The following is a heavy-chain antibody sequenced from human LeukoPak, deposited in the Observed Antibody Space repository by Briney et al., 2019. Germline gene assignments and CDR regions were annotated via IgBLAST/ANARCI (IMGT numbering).Heavy chain of an antibody. CDR3: ARGPITMVRGVIAV. J-gene: IGHJ4*02. Sequence: GASVKVSCKASGYTFTSYGISWVRQAPGQGLEWMGWISAYNGNTNYAQKLQGRVTITRDTSASTAYMELSSLRSEDTAVYYCARGPITMVRGVIAVWGQGTLVTVSS. D-gene: IGHD3-10*01. V-gene: IGHV1-18*01. CDR2: ISAYNGNT. CDR1: GYTFTSYG.